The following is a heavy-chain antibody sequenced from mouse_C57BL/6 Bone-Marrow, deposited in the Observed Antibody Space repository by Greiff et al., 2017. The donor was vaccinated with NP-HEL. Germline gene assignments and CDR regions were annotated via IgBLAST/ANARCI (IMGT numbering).Heavy chain of an antibody. Sequence: EVKLQESGAELVRPGASVKLSCTASGFNIKDDYMHWVKQRPEQGLEWIGWIDPENGDTEYASKFQGKATITADTSSNTAYLQLSSLTSEDTAVYYCTTHPQDSSGSAWFAYWGQGTLVTVSA. CDR3: TTHPQDSSGSAWFAY. CDR2: IDPENGDT. CDR1: GFNIKDDY. D-gene: IGHD3-2*02. J-gene: IGHJ3*01. V-gene: IGHV14-4*01.